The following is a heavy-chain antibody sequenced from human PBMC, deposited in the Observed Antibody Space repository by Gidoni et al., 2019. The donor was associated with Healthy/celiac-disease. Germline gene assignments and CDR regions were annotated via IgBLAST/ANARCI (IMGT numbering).Heavy chain of an antibody. D-gene: IGHD6-13*01. CDR1: GYSISSGYY. CDR3: ARDAQGEVYSSSWYGPFYNWFDP. CDR2: IYHSGST. V-gene: IGHV4-38-2*02. J-gene: IGHJ5*02. Sequence: QVQLQESGPGLVKPSETLSLTCAVSGYSISSGYYWGWIRQPPGKGLEWIGSIYHSGSTYYNPSLKSRVTISVDTSKNQFSLKLSSVTAADTAVYYCARDAQGEVYSSSWYGPFYNWFDPWGQGTLVTVSS.